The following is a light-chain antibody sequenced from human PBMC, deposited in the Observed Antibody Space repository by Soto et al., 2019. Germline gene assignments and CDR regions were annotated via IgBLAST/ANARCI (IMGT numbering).Light chain of an antibody. V-gene: IGKV3-11*01. Sequence: EVEMTQSPSTLSSSVGDRVTISCRASQSIFGFLAWYQQRPGKAPRLLIYDAYNGESGVPTRFSGSGSETDFTLIISSLEPEDFADYYCQQHRDSPPFTFGGGTKVEIK. CDR1: QSIFGF. CDR2: DAY. J-gene: IGKJ4*01. CDR3: QQHRDSPPFT.